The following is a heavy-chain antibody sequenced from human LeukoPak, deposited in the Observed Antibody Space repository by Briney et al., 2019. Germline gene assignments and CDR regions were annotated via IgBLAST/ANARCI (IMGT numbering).Heavy chain of an antibody. D-gene: IGHD3-10*01. V-gene: IGHV4-59*01. J-gene: IGHJ3*02. CDR1: GGSISSYY. CDR3: ARAGTLAFDI. CDR2: IYYSGST. Sequence: SETRSLTCTVSGGSISSYYWSWIRQPPGKGLEWIGYIYYSGSTNYNPSLKSRVTISVDTSKNQFSLKLSSVTAANTAVYYCARAGTLAFDIWGRGTMVTVSS.